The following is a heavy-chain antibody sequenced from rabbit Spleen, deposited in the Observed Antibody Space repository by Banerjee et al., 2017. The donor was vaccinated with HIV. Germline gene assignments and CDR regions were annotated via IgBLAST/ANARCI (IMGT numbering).Heavy chain of an antibody. CDR1: GFSFSTNYD. D-gene: IGHD4-1*01. V-gene: IGHV1S40*01. CDR3: ARDGYSRGWGIILYYFNL. J-gene: IGHJ4*01. Sequence: VESGGGLVKPGTSLTLICTASGFSFSTNYDMCWVRQAPGKGLEWIGCIYTGNGKNYYASWAKGRFTISKASSTTVTLEMTSLTAADTAAYFCARDGYSRGWGIILYYFNLWGPGTLVTVS. CDR2: IYTGNGKN.